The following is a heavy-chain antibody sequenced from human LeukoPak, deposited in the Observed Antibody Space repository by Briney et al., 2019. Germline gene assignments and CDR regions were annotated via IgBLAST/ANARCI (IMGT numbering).Heavy chain of an antibody. V-gene: IGHV3-21*01. Sequence: PGGSLRLSCEASGFTFSRFIMSWVRPAPGKGLEWVSSNTSSSTYIYYADSVKGRFTISRDNAKNSLYLQMNSLRAEDTAVYYCTRDVFATVPAASYYYIDVWGKGTTVTVSS. D-gene: IGHD2-2*01. J-gene: IGHJ6*03. CDR2: NTSSSTYI. CDR3: TRDVFATVPAASYYYIDV. CDR1: GFTFSRFI.